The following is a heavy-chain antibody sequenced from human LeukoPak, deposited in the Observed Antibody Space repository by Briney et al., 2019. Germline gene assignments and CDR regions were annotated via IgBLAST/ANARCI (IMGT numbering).Heavy chain of an antibody. D-gene: IGHD6-19*01. J-gene: IGHJ5*02. CDR1: GYTFTSYY. Sequence: ASVKVSCKASGYTFTSYYMHWVRQAPGQGLEWMGIINPSGGSTSYAQKFQGRITMTRDTSTSTVYMGLSSLRSEDTAVYYCARSPRSSGWYGWWFDPWGQGTLVTVSS. CDR2: INPSGGST. V-gene: IGHV1-46*03. CDR3: ARSPRSSGWYGWWFDP.